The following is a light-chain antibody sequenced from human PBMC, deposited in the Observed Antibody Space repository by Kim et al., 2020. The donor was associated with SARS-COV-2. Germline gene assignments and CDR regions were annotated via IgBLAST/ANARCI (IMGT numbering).Light chain of an antibody. J-gene: IGLJ1*01. CDR3: SSYIRGSTNYV. Sequence: QSTTNSGTGTSSGVGGYKDVSWYQQRPGKAPKLVIYEVDNRPSGVSIRFSGSKSGNTASLTISGLQAEDEADYYCSSYIRGSTNYVFGTGTKVTVL. CDR1: SSGVGGYKD. CDR2: EVD. V-gene: IGLV2-14*01.